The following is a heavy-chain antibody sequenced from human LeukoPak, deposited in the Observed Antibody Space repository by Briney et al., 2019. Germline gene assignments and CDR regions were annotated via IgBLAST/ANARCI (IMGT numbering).Heavy chain of an antibody. CDR1: GFTFSSFA. V-gene: IGHV3-30*04. CDR3: ARVMATISKDYFDY. J-gene: IGHJ4*02. CDR2: ISYDGSNK. Sequence: PGGSLRLSCAASGFTFSSFAMHWVRQAPGKGLEWVAVISYDGSNKYYADSVKGRFTISRDNSKNTLYLQMNSLRAEDTAVYYCARVMATISKDYFDYWGKGTLVTVSS. D-gene: IGHD5-24*01.